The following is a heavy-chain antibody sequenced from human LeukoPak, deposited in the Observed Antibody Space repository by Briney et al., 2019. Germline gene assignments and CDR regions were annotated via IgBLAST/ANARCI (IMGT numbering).Heavy chain of an antibody. CDR1: GYTFTGYY. J-gene: IGHJ4*02. Sequence: ASVKVSCKASGYTFTGYYMHWVRQAPGQELEWIGWINPNSGGTNYAQRFQGRVTMTRDTSISTAYMELSRLRSDDTAVFYCARNTYYYDSSAGTFDFWGQGTLVTVSS. D-gene: IGHD3-22*01. CDR2: INPNSGGT. CDR3: ARNTYYYDSSAGTFDF. V-gene: IGHV1-2*02.